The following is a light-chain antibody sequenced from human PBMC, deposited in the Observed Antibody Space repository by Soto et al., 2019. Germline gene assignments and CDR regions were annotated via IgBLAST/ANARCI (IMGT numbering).Light chain of an antibody. CDR1: QSVNSN. CDR3: QQYNNWPPWT. V-gene: IGKV3-15*01. Sequence: EIVMTQSPATLSVSPGERATLSCRASQSVNSNLAWYQQKPGQAPRLLIYGASTRATGIPARFSGSGSGTELTLAINSLQSEDFAVYYCQQYNNWPPWTFGQGTKVEIK. CDR2: GAS. J-gene: IGKJ1*01.